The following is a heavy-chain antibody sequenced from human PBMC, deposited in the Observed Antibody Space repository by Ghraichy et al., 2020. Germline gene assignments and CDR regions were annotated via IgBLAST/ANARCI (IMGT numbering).Heavy chain of an antibody. J-gene: IGHJ2*01. CDR1: GFTFSSYA. Sequence: GGSLRLSCAASGFTFSSYAMSWVRQAPGKGLEWVSAISGSGGSTYYADSVKGRFTISRDNSKNTLYLQMNSLRAEDTAVYYCAKDSLYYDSSGYYYWRYWYFDLWGRGTLVTVSS. CDR3: AKDSLYYDSSGYYYWRYWYFDL. D-gene: IGHD3-22*01. CDR2: ISGSGGST. V-gene: IGHV3-23*01.